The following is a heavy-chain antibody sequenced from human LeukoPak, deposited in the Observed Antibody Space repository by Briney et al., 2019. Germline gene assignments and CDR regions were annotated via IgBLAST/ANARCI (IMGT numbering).Heavy chain of an antibody. D-gene: IGHD2/OR15-2a*01. J-gene: IGHJ4*02. Sequence: NPGGSLRLSCAASGFTFSSYSMNWVRQAPGKGLEWVSSISSSSSYIYYADSVKGRFTISRDNAKNTLYLQMNSLRAEDTAVYYCARDEGGRIRGYFDYWGQGTLVTVSS. V-gene: IGHV3-21*01. CDR3: ARDEGGRIRGYFDY. CDR1: GFTFSSYS. CDR2: ISSSSSYI.